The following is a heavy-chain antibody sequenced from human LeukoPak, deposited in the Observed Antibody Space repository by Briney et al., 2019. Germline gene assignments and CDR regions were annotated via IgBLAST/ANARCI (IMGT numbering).Heavy chain of an antibody. Sequence: SETLPLTCTVSGGSISSYYWSWIRQPPGKGLEWIGYIYYSGCTNYNPSLKSRVTISVDTSKNQFSLKLSSVTAADTAVYYCARDDGGLDYWGQGTLVTVSS. CDR3: ARDDGGLDY. CDR1: GGSISSYY. D-gene: IGHD3-16*01. J-gene: IGHJ4*02. CDR2: IYYSGCT. V-gene: IGHV4-59*01.